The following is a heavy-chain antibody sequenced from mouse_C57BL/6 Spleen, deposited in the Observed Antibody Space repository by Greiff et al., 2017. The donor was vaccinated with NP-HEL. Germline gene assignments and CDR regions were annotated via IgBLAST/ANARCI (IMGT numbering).Heavy chain of an antibody. CDR3: ASPDYYGSSYWYFDV. J-gene: IGHJ1*03. D-gene: IGHD1-1*01. CDR2: IHPNSGST. CDR1: GYTFTSYW. Sequence: VQLKQPGAELVKPGASVKLSCKASGYTFTSYWMHWVKQRPGQGLEWIGMIHPNSGSTNYNEKFKSKATLTVDKSSSTAYMQLSSLTSEDSAVYYCASPDYYGSSYWYFDVWGTGTTVTVSS. V-gene: IGHV1-64*01.